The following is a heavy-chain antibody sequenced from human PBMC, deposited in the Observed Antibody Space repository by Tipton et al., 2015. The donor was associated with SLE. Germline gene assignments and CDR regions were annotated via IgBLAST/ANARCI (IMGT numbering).Heavy chain of an antibody. V-gene: IGHV3-7*05. CDR3: ARVGSGSYKRPVDY. CDR1: GFTFSSYW. Sequence: GSLRLSCAASGFTFSSYWMSWVRQAPGKGLEWVANIKQDGSEKYYVDSVKGRFTISRDNAKNSLYLQMNSLRAEDTAVYYCARVGSGSYKRPVDYWGQGTLVTVSS. J-gene: IGHJ4*02. D-gene: IGHD1-26*01. CDR2: IKQDGSEK.